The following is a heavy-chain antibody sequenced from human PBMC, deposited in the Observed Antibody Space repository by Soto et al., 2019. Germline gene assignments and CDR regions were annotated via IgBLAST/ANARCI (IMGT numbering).Heavy chain of an antibody. CDR2: INWNGGST. Sequence: PGGSLRLSCAASGFTFDDYGMSWVRQAPGKGLEWVSGINWNGGSTGYADSVKGRFTISRDNAKNSLYLQMNSLRAEDTALYYCARDPGEIAAAGKPNYYYYYGMDVWGQGTTVTVSS. V-gene: IGHV3-20*04. D-gene: IGHD6-13*01. J-gene: IGHJ6*02. CDR1: GFTFDDYG. CDR3: ARDPGEIAAAGKPNYYYYYGMDV.